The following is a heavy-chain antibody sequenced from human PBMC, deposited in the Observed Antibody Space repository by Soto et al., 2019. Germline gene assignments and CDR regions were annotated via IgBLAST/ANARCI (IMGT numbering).Heavy chain of an antibody. CDR2: IYYNVNT. Sequence: QVQLQESGPGLVKPSETLSLTCTVSGGSISNHYWSWIRQPPGKGLEWIGYIYYNVNTNYNPSLKSRVTMSVDTSKNQFSLKLSSVTAADTAVYYCARSNWYSEYWGQGTLVTVSS. CDR1: GGSISNHY. J-gene: IGHJ4*02. CDR3: ARSNWYSEY. V-gene: IGHV4-59*11. D-gene: IGHD7-27*01.